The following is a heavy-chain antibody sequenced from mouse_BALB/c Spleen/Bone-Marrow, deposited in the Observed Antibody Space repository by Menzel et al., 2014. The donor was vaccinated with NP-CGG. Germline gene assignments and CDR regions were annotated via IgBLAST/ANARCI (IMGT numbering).Heavy chain of an antibody. J-gene: IGHJ3*01. Sequence: QVKLVESGPELKKPGETVKISCKASGYTFTNFGMNWVKQAPGKGLKWMGWINTYTGEPTYADDFKGRLAFSLETSGSTAYLQINNLKNEDMATYFCARDHGSSYGWFAYWGQGTLVTVSA. D-gene: IGHD1-1*01. CDR2: INTYTGEP. CDR3: ARDHGSSYGWFAY. V-gene: IGHV9-1*02. CDR1: GYTFTNFG.